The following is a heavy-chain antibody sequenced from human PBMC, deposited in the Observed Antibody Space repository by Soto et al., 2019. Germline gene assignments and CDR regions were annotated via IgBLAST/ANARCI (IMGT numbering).Heavy chain of an antibody. D-gene: IGHD1-26*01. J-gene: IGHJ6*02. CDR1: GFTFSSYA. CDR2: ISYDGSNK. Sequence: VGSLRLSCAASGFTFSSYAMHWVRQAPGKGLEWVAVISYDGSNKYYADSVKGRFTISRDNSKNTLYLQMNSLRAEDTAVYYCARDSGEVGFYYYGMDVWGQGTTVTVSS. V-gene: IGHV3-30-3*01. CDR3: ARDSGEVGFYYYGMDV.